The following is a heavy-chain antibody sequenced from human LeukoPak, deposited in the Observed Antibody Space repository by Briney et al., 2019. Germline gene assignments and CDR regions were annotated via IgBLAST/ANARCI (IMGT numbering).Heavy chain of an antibody. Sequence: GGSLRLSCAASGFTFSSYAMSWVRQAPGKGLEWVSAISGSGSSTYYADSVKGRFTISRDNSKDTLYLQMNSLRAEDTAVYYCAKVSDSGYDQDDYWGQGTLVTVSS. V-gene: IGHV3-23*01. CDR3: AKVSDSGYDQDDY. CDR2: ISGSGSST. J-gene: IGHJ4*02. D-gene: IGHD5-12*01. CDR1: GFTFSSYA.